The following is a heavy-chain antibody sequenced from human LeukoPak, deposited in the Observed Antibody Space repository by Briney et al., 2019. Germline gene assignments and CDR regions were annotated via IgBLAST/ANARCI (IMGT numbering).Heavy chain of an antibody. J-gene: IGHJ2*01. D-gene: IGHD3-22*01. CDR1: GGSISNYY. V-gene: IGHV4-4*09. CDR3: VRRASTLYDSSVYYYSPPRSYFVL. CDR2: IYPGGDT. Sequence: SETLSLTCIVSGGSISNYYWIWIRQPPGKGLVWIGYIYPGGDTNYNPSLKSRVTISVDTSKNQFYLKLSSVTAADTAVYYCVRRASTLYDSSVYYYSPPRSYFVLWGRGRLVTVSS.